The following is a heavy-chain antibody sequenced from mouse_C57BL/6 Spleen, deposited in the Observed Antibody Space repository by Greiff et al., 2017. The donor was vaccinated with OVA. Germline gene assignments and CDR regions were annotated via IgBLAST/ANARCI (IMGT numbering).Heavy chain of an antibody. CDR2: INPNNGGT. D-gene: IGHD1-1*01. CDR1: GYTFTDYN. Sequence: EVKLQESGPELVKPGASVKMSCKASGYTFTDYNMHWVKQSHGKSLEWIGYINPNNGGTSYNQKFKGKATLTVNKSSSTAYMELRSLTSEDSAVYYCAREPVYYGSSLYYAMDYWGQGTSVTVSS. J-gene: IGHJ4*01. V-gene: IGHV1-22*01. CDR3: AREPVYYGSSLYYAMDY.